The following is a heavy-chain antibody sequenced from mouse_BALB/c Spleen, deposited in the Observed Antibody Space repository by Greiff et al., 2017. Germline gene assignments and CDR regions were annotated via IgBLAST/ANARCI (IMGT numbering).Heavy chain of an antibody. CDR1: GFNIKDTY. D-gene: IGHD2-4*01. J-gene: IGHJ3*01. CDR3: ARTTTMTPFAY. Sequence: EVKLQESGAELVKPGASVKLSCTASGFNIKDTYMHWVKQRPEQGLEWIGRIDPANGNTKYDPKFQGKATITADTSSNTAYLQLSSLTSEDTAVYYCARTTTMTPFAYWGQGTLVTVSA. CDR2: IDPANGNT. V-gene: IGHV14-3*02.